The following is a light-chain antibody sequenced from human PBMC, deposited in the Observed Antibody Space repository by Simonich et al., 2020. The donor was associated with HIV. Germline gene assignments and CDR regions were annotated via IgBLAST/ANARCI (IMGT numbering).Light chain of an antibody. CDR1: QSVLYSSNNKNY. CDR3: QQYYSTPVT. J-gene: IGKJ3*01. V-gene: IGKV4-1*01. CDR2: WAS. Sequence: IVMTQSPDSLAVSLGERATINRKSSQSVLYSSNNKNYLDWYQQKPGQPPKLLIYWASTRESGVPDRFSGSGSGTDFTLTISSLQAEDVAVYYCQQYYSTPVTFGPGTKVDIK.